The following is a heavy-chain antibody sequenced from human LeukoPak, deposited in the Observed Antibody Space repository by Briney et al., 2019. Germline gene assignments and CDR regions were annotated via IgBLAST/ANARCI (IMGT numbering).Heavy chain of an antibody. CDR2: ISYDGSNK. J-gene: IGHJ5*02. CDR1: GFTFSSYA. CDR3: AKDRRYQLLYWFDP. Sequence: PGGSLRLSCAASGFTFSSYAMHWVRQAPGKGLEWVAVISYDGSNKYYADSVKGRFTISRDNSKNTLYLQMNSLRAEDTAVYYCAKDRRYQLLYWFDPWGQGTPVTVSS. D-gene: IGHD2-2*01. V-gene: IGHV3-30-3*01.